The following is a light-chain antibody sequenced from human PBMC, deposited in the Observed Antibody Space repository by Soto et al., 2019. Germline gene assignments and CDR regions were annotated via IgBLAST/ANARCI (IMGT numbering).Light chain of an antibody. V-gene: IGKV1-9*01. CDR1: QDISRY. CDR2: AAS. CDR3: QQLNTYPLFT. J-gene: IGKJ3*01. Sequence: DIQLTQSPSFLSASVGDRVTITCRASQDISRYLAWYQQKAGKAPKLLIYAASTLQKGVPSRFSGSGSGTEFTLTISSLLPDDFAAYYCQQLNTYPLFTFGPGTEVDI.